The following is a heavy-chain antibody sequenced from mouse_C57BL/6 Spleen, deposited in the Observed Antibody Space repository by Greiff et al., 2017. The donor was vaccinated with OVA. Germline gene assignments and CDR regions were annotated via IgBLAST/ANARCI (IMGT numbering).Heavy chain of an antibody. V-gene: IGHV14-4*01. CDR3: TTRAMDY. J-gene: IGHJ4*01. CDR1: GFNIKDDY. Sequence: EVQLQQSGAELVRPGASVKLSCTASGFNIKDDYMHWVKQRPEQGLEWIGWIDPENGDTEYASKVQGKATITADPSSNTAYLQLSSLTSEDTAVYYCTTRAMDYWGQGTSVTVSS. CDR2: IDPENGDT.